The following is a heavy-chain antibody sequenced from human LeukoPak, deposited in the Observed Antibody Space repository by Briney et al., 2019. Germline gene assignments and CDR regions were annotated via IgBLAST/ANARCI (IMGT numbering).Heavy chain of an antibody. J-gene: IGHJ4*02. CDR2: INHSGST. Sequence: SSETLSLTCAVYGGSFSGYYWSWIRQPPGKGLEWIGEINHSGSTNYNPSLKSRVTISADTSKNQFSLKLISVTAADTAIYYCARELSYDTRGSMGYWGQGTLVTVSS. CDR3: ARELSYDTRGSMGY. V-gene: IGHV4-34*01. D-gene: IGHD3-22*01. CDR1: GGSFSGYY.